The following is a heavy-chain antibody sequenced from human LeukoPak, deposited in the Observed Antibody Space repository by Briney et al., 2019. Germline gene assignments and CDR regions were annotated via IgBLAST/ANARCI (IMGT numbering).Heavy chain of an antibody. CDR3: GKTTVGYSSGQKPAWPVDY. CDR1: GFTFGSHV. V-gene: IGHV3-23*01. D-gene: IGHD5-18*01. CDR2: IFGSGGSP. Sequence: GGSLRLSCEASGFTFGSHVMYWVRQAPGKGLEWVAGIFGSGGSPHYADPVKGRFTISRDNSRNTVYLQINSLRAEDTAVYHCGKTTVGYSSGQKPAWPVDYWGQGTLVTVSS. J-gene: IGHJ4*02.